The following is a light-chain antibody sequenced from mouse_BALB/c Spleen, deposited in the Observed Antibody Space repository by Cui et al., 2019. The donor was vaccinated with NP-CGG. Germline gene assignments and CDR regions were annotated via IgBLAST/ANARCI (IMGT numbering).Light chain of an antibody. V-gene: IGLV1*01. CDR2: GTN. CDR3: APWYSNHWV. Sequence: QAVVSQQSALSTSRGETVTLNFRSSTGAFTTSNYSNWVQEKPDHFFTGLIGGTNNRAAGVPARFSGSLIGDKAVLTITGAQTEDGAMYFCAPWYSNHWVFGGGTKLTVL. J-gene: IGLJ1*01. CDR1: TGAFTTSNY.